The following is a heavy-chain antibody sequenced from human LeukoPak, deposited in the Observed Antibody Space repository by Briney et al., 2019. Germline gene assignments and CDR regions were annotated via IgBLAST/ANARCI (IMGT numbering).Heavy chain of an antibody. V-gene: IGHV3-72*01. CDR1: GITFSIYS. D-gene: IGHD1-26*01. CDR3: AREWDSGSYYLGYFDY. CDR2: IRNKANSYTT. Sequence: GGSLRLSCAASGITFSIYSMNWVRQAPGKGLEWVGRIRNKANSYTTEYAASVKGRFTISRDDSKNSLYLQMNSLKCEDTAVYYCAREWDSGSYYLGYFDYWGQGTLVTVSS. J-gene: IGHJ4*02.